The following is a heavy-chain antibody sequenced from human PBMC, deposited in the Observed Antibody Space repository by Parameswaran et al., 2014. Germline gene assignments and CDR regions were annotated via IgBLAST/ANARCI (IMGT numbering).Heavy chain of an antibody. CDR3: ARSRYRSIAAAGASHYYFDY. J-gene: IGHJ4*02. V-gene: IGHV1-2*02. Sequence: WVRQAPGQGLEWMGWINPNSGGTNYAQKFQGRVTMTRDTSISTAYVELSRLRSDDTAVYYCARSRYRSIAAAGASHYYFDYWGQGTLVTVSS. CDR2: INPNSGGT. D-gene: IGHD6-13*01.